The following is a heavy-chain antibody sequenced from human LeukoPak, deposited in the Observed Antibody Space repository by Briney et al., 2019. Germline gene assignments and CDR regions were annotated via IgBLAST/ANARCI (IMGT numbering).Heavy chain of an antibody. D-gene: IGHD5-18*01. CDR2: ISAYNGNT. Sequence: ASVMVSCKASGYTFTSYGISWVRQGPGQGLEWMGWISAYNGNTNYAQKLQGRVTMTTDTSTSTAYMELRSLRSDDTAVYYCARYTSDTAMVYGMDVWGQGTTVTVSS. J-gene: IGHJ6*02. V-gene: IGHV1-18*01. CDR1: GYTFTSYG. CDR3: ARYTSDTAMVYGMDV.